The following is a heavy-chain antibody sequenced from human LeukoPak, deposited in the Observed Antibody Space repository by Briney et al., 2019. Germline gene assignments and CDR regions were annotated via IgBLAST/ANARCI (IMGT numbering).Heavy chain of an antibody. CDR1: GFTFSSYG. CDR3: ARDSGSYSIDY. J-gene: IGHJ4*02. V-gene: IGHV3-33*01. Sequence: TGRSLRLSCAASGFTFSSYGMHWVRQAPGKGLEWVAVIWYDGSNKYYADSVKGRFTISRDNSKNTLYLQMNSLRAEDTAVYYCARDSGSYSIDYWGQRTLVTVSS. CDR2: IWYDGSNK. D-gene: IGHD1-26*01.